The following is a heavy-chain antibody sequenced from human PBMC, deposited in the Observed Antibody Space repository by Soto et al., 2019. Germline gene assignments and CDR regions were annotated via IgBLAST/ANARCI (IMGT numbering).Heavy chain of an antibody. D-gene: IGHD3-10*01. J-gene: IGHJ4*02. CDR2: INHTGHN. V-gene: IGHV4-34*01. Sequence: SETLSLTCAVYGGSFSGYYWSWIRQPPGKGLEWIGEINHTGHNNYNPSLKSRVTISVDTSKNQFSLKLNSVTAADTAVYYCARSGHLFDSWGQGILVTVSS. CDR1: GGSFSGYY. CDR3: ARSGHLFDS.